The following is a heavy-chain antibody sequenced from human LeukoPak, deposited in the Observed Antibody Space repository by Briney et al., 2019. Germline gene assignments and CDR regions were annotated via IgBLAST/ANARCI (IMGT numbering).Heavy chain of an antibody. J-gene: IGHJ5*02. Sequence: SETLSLTCAVYGWSFNDYYWNWIRQPPGKGLEWIGEINARGDTNYNPSLKSRVTISVDTSKEQFSLRLTSMIAADTALYYCARGQVPAARGYNWFDPWGQGTLVTVSS. CDR1: GWSFNDYY. D-gene: IGHD2-2*01. V-gene: IGHV4-34*01. CDR3: ARGQVPAARGYNWFDP. CDR2: INARGDT.